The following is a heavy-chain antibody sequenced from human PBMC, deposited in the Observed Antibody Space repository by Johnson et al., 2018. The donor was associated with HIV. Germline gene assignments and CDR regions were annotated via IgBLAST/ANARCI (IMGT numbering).Heavy chain of an antibody. D-gene: IGHD5-12*01. V-gene: IGHV3-30*02. CDR1: GFTFSSYG. Sequence: QEQLVESGGGVVQPGGSLRLSCAASGFTFSSYGMHWVRQAPGKGLEWVAFIRYDGSNKYYADSVKGRFTIFRDNSKNTLYLQMNSLRAEDTAVYYWAKSLPGYDAFDIWGQGTMVTVSS. CDR2: IRYDGSNK. CDR3: AKSLPGYDAFDI. J-gene: IGHJ3*02.